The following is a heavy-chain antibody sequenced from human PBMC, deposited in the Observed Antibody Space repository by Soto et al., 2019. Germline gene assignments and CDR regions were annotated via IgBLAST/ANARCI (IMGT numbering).Heavy chain of an antibody. CDR3: ARARITMVREVIKYNMDV. CDR2: INHFGST. V-gene: IGHV4-34*01. J-gene: IGHJ6*02. D-gene: IGHD3-10*01. Sequence: KPSETLSLTCAVEGGSLSGYSWSWIRQSPGKGLEWIGEINHFGSTSYNPSLKSRVTLLVDASKRQFSLKLSSVTAADTAVYYCARARITMVREVIKYNMDVWGQGTTVTVSS. CDR1: GGSLSGYS.